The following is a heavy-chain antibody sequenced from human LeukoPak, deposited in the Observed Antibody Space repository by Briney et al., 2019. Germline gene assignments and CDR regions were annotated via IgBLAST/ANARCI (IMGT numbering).Heavy chain of an antibody. CDR1: GYTFTSYD. Sequence: ASVKVYCKTSGYTFTSYDINWVRQATGQGLEWMGWMNPNSGNTGYAQKFQGRVTMTRNTSISTAYMELSSLRSEDTAVYYCARVREYDILTGYYSFDYWGQGTLVTVSS. CDR3: ARVREYDILTGYYSFDY. CDR2: MNPNSGNT. J-gene: IGHJ4*02. D-gene: IGHD3-9*01. V-gene: IGHV1-8*01.